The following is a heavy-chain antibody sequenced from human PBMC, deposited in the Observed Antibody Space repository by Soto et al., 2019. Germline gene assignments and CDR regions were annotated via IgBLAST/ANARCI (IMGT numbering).Heavy chain of an antibody. CDR2: IYPGDSDT. D-gene: IGHD3-10*01. J-gene: IGHJ6*02. Sequence: PGEALKISCEGSGYSFTSYWIAWVRQMPGKGLGWMGIIYPGDSDTRYSPSFQGQVTISADKSIRTVYLQWSSLKASDTARYYCAGFAWNFYKYREVWDPGTTVTVSS. CDR3: AGFAWNFYKYREV. V-gene: IGHV5-51*01. CDR1: GYSFTSYW.